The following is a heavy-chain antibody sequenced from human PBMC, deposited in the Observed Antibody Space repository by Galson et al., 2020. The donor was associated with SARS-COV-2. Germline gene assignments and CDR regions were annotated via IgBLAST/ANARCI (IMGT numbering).Heavy chain of an antibody. Sequence: GESLKISCKSSGYTFKNYGITWVRQAPGQGLEWMGWIHVDSGDTNYPQKFQGRVTVTRDTSTSTAYMDLTSLRSDDTAVYYCVRDIDFTVDVWGNGTTVTVSA. CDR2: IHVDSGDT. V-gene: IGHV1-18*01. CDR1: GYTFKNYG. CDR3: VRDIDFTVDV. D-gene: IGHD1-26*01. J-gene: IGHJ6*04.